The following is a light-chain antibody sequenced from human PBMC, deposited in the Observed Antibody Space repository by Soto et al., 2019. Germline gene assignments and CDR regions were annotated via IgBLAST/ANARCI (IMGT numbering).Light chain of an antibody. V-gene: IGLV1-44*01. CDR1: SSNIGGNT. CDR2: SYD. CDR3: AAWDASLNGYV. Sequence: QSVLTQPPSASGTAGQRVTISCSTSSSNIGGNTVNWYQQVPGTAPKLLIYSYDQRPSGVPDRFSGSKSGTSASLAISGLQSEDEADYYCAAWDASLNGYVFGTGTKLTVL. J-gene: IGLJ1*01.